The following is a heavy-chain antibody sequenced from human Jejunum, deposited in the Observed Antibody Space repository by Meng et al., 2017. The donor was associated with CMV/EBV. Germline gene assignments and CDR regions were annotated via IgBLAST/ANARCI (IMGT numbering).Heavy chain of an antibody. CDR1: EFTVSNNY. Sequence: EVQLVESGGGLVQPGGXXGLSCAASEFTVSNNYMSWVRQAPGKGLEWVSVIYSGGSTYYADSVKDRFTISRGTSKNTVYLQMDSLRAEDTAVYYCARAPGYQPLNWFAPWGQGTLVTVSS. V-gene: IGHV3-66*01. CDR2: IYSGGST. CDR3: ARAPGYQPLNWFAP. J-gene: IGHJ5*02. D-gene: IGHD2-2*01.